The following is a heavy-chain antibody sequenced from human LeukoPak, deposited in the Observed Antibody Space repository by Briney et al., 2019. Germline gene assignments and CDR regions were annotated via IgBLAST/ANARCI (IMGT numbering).Heavy chain of an antibody. J-gene: IGHJ6*02. Sequence: SETLSLTCTVSGGSISSSSYYWGWIRQPPGKGLEWIGSIYYSGSTYYNPSLKSRVTISVDTSKNQFSLKLSSVTAADTAVYYCARGFKDYYYYGMDVWGQGTTVTVSS. V-gene: IGHV4-39*07. CDR3: ARGFKDYYYYGMDV. CDR2: IYYSGST. CDR1: GGSISSSSYY.